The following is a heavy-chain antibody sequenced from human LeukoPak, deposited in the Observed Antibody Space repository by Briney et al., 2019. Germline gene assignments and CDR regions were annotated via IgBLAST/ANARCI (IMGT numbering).Heavy chain of an antibody. CDR3: AREQYSGYDVYYYYMDV. CDR2: ISSDSSTI. Sequence: PGGSLRLSCAASGFSLNNYSINWVRQAPGKGLEWVSYISSDSSTIYYADSVKGRFTISRDNAKNSLYLQMNSLRAEDTAVYYCAREQYSGYDVYYYYMDVWGKGTTVTVSS. J-gene: IGHJ6*03. CDR1: GFSLNNYS. D-gene: IGHD5-12*01. V-gene: IGHV3-48*01.